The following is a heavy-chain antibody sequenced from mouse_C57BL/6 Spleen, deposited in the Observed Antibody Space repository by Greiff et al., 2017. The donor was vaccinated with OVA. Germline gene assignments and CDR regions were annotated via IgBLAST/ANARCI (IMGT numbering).Heavy chain of an antibody. CDR2: IYPGNSDT. V-gene: IGHV1-5*01. J-gene: IGHJ4*01. CDR3: TKTAQATMDYYAMDY. Sequence: EVQLQQSGTVLARPGASVKMSCKTSGYTFTSYWMHWVKQRPGQGLEWIGAIYPGNSDTSYNQKFKGKAKLTAVTSASTAYMELSSLTNEDSAVYYCTKTAQATMDYYAMDYWGQGTSVTVSS. CDR1: GYTFTSYW. D-gene: IGHD3-2*02.